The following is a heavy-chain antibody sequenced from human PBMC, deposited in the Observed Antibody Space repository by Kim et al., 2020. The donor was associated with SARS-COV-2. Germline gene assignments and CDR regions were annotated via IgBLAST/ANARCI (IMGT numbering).Heavy chain of an antibody. D-gene: IGHD1-26*01. Sequence: DSLRGRFTISRDNSKNTLFLQMNSLRAEDTALYFCAKRAGVGATERAFDIWGQGTMVTVSS. V-gene: IGHV3-23*01. J-gene: IGHJ3*02. CDR3: AKRAGVGATERAFDI.